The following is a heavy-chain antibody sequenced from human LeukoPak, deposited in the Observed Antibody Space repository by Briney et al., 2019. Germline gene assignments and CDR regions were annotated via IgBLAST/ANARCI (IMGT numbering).Heavy chain of an antibody. J-gene: IGHJ4*02. D-gene: IGHD3-16*01. Sequence: GGSLRLSCAASGFSFSSHPMNWVRQAPGKGLEWVSGISGSGGSTYYADSVKGRFTISRDNSKNTLYLQMNSLRAEDTAVYYCHSVGDGGDYWGQGHVVTVSS. CDR2: ISGSGGST. V-gene: IGHV3-23*01. CDR3: HSVGDGGDY. CDR1: GFSFSSHP.